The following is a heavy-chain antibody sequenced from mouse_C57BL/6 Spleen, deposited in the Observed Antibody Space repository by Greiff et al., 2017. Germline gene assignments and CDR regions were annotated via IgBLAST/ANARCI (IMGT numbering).Heavy chain of an antibody. D-gene: IGHD2-4*01. CDR1: GYTFTSYW. CDR2: INPSSGYT. J-gene: IGHJ1*03. CDR3: ARGGDYDRRDWYFDV. Sequence: VQLQQSGAELAKPGASVKLSCKASGYTFTSYWMSWVKQRPGQGLEWIGYINPSSGYTKYNQKFKGKATLTADKSSSTAYMELRSLTYEDSAVYFCARGGDYDRRDWYFDVWGTGTTVTVSS. V-gene: IGHV1-7*01.